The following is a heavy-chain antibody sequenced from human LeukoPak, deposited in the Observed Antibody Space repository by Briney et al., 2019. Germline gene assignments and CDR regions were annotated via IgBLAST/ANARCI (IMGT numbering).Heavy chain of an antibody. CDR3: ARASGGRDGYKADLDY. CDR2: INPNSGGT. Sequence: ASVKVSCKASGYTFTGYYMHWVRRGPGQGLEWMGWINPNSGGTNYAQKFQGRVTMTRDTSISTAYMELSSLRSDDTAVYYCARASGGRDGYKADLDYWGQGTLVTVSS. D-gene: IGHD5-24*01. V-gene: IGHV1-2*02. J-gene: IGHJ4*02. CDR1: GYTFTGYY.